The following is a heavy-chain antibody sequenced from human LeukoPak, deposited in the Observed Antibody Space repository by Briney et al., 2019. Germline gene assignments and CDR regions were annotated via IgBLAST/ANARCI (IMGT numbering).Heavy chain of an antibody. V-gene: IGHV1-69*06. CDR1: GGTSSSYA. Sequence: ASVKVSCKASGGTSSSYAISWVRQAPGQGLEWMGGIIPIFGTANYAQKFQGRVTITADKSTSTAYMELSSLRSEDTAVYYCARDGVDTAMVYFDYWGQGTLVTVSS. J-gene: IGHJ4*02. CDR2: IIPIFGTA. D-gene: IGHD5-18*01. CDR3: ARDGVDTAMVYFDY.